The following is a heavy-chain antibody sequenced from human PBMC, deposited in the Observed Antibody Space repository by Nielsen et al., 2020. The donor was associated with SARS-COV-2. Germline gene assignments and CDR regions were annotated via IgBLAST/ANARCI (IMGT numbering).Heavy chain of an antibody. Sequence: WIRQPPGKALEWLALIDWDDDKYYSTSLKTRLTISKDTSKNQVVLTMTNMDPVDTATYYCARSPFITLFVLEVGRVYYYYGMDVWGQGTTVTVSS. CDR3: ARSPFITLFVLEVGRVYYYYGMDV. V-gene: IGHV2-70*01. D-gene: IGHD3-3*01. J-gene: IGHJ6*02. CDR2: IDWDDDK.